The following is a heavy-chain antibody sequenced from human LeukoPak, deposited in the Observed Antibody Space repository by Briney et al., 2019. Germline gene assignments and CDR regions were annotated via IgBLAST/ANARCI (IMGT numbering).Heavy chain of an antibody. CDR1: GFSLSTSGVG. CDR3: ARLLRLGELSLFPWFDP. V-gene: IGHV2-5*02. CDR2: IYWDDDK. Sequence: SGPTLVKPTQTLTLTCTFSGFSLSTSGVGVGWIRQPPGKALEWLALIYWDDDKRYSPSLKSRLTITKDTSKNQVVLTMTNMDPVDTATYYCARLLRLGELSLFPWFDPWGQGTLVTVSS. D-gene: IGHD3-16*02. J-gene: IGHJ5*02.